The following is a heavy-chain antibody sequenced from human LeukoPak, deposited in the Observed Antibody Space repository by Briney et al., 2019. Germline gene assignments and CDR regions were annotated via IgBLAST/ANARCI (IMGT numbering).Heavy chain of an antibody. CDR3: AKDKTNSGYSPFDY. V-gene: IGHV3-23*01. Sequence: SGGSLRLSCAASEFTFSSYAMTWVRQAPGKGLEWVSGISAGGGTTYYADSVKGRFTISRDNSKSTLYLQMNSLRAEDTAVYYCAKDKTNSGYSPFDYWGQGTLVTVSS. J-gene: IGHJ4*02. CDR2: ISAGGGTT. CDR1: EFTFSSYA. D-gene: IGHD3-22*01.